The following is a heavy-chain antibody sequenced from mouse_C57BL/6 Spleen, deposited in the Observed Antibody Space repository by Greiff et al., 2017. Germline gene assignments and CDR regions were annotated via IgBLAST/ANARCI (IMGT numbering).Heavy chain of an antibody. J-gene: IGHJ4*01. V-gene: IGHV5-17*01. CDR2: ISSGSSTI. CDR3: ASGWLLRGGYAMDY. CDR1: GFTFSDYG. D-gene: IGHD2-3*01. Sequence: EVHLVESGGGLVKPGGSLKLSCAASGFTFSDYGMHWVRQAPEKGLEWVAYISSGSSTIYYADTVKGRFTISRDNAKNTLFLQMTSLRSEDTAMYYCASGWLLRGGYAMDYWGQGTSVTVSS.